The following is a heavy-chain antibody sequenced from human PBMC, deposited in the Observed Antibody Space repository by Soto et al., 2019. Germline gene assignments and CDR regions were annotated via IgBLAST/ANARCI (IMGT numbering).Heavy chain of an antibody. J-gene: IGHJ4*02. CDR1: GFTFSSYA. D-gene: IGHD2-2*03. V-gene: IGHV3-23*01. CDR2: ISGSGGST. Sequence: GGSLRLSCAASGFTFSSYAMSWVRQAPGKGLEWVSAISGSGGSTYYADSVKGRFTISRDNSKNTLYLQMNSLRAEDTAVYYCAKDPGYCSSTSCPFDYWGQGTLVTVSS. CDR3: AKDPGYCSSTSCPFDY.